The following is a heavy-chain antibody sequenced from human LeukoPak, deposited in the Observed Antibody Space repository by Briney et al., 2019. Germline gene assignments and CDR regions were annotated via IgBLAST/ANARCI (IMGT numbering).Heavy chain of an antibody. CDR3: ARDLGVWEPYRFSLLA. J-gene: IGHJ5*02. CDR2: INPNSGGT. V-gene: IGHV1-2*02. Sequence: GASVKVSCKASGYTFNIYYMHWVRQVPGQRLEWMGYINPNSGGTNYAQNFQGRVTMTRDTSISTVYMELDSLRSDDTAVYYCARDLGVWEPYRFSLLAWGQGTLVTVSS. D-gene: IGHD3-16*02. CDR1: GYTFNIYY.